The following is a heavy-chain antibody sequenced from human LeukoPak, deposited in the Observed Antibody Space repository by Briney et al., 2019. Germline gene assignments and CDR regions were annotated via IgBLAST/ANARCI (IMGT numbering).Heavy chain of an antibody. V-gene: IGHV3-23*01. D-gene: IGHD2-15*01. CDR2: ISGSGGST. J-gene: IGHJ5*02. CDR3: AKPSSYSWFDP. CDR1: GFTVSSNY. Sequence: PGGSLRLSCAASGFTVSSNYMTWVRQAPGKGLEWVSAISGSGGSTYYADSVKGRFTISRDNSKNTLYLQMNSLRAEDTAVYYCAKPSSYSWFDPWGQGTLVTVSS.